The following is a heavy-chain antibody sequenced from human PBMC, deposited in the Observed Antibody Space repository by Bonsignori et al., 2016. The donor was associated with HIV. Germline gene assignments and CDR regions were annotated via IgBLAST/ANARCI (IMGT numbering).Heavy chain of an antibody. CDR3: ARGRPWPTSWVDY. CDR2: IYHSGST. J-gene: IGHJ4*02. D-gene: IGHD2-2*01. Sequence: RQAPGKGLEWIGYIYHSGSTYYNPSLKSRVTISVDRSKNQFSLKLSSVTAADTAVYYCARGRPWPTSWVDYWGQGTLVTVSS. V-gene: IGHV4-30-2*01.